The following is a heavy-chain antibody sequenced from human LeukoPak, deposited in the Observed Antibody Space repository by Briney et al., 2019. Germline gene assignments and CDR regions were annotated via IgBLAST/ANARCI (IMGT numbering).Heavy chain of an antibody. J-gene: IGHJ5*02. CDR2: INYSGRT. CDR1: GGSVSSGSYH. Sequence: PSETLSLTCTVSGGSVSSGSYHWSWIRPPPGKGVEWIGYINYSGRTNYNPSLKSRVTISVDTSNNQFSLKRSSVTAADTAVYCCARGHYSGIYPLHWFERGREGILVTVSS. CDR3: ARGHYSGIYPLHWFER. V-gene: IGHV4-61*01. D-gene: IGHD1-26*01.